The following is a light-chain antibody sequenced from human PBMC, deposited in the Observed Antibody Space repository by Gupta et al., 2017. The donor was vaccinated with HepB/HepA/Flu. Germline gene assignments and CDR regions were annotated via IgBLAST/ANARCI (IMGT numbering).Light chain of an antibody. J-gene: IGKJ4*01. CDR3: YQYYELPLT. CDR2: DAS. V-gene: IGKV1-33*01. Sequence: DVQMTKSPSSLSASVGDRVTITCQASQDISNYLNWYQQKPWKAPKLLIYDASNLETGVPSRFSGSGSGTDFTLTISSLQPEDIATYYCYQYYELPLTFGGGTKVEIK. CDR1: QDISNY.